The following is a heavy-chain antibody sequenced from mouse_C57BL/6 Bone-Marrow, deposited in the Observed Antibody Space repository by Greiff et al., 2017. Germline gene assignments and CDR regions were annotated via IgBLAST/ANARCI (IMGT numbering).Heavy chain of an antibody. CDR2: IDPSDSET. Sequence: QVQLQQPGAELVRPGSSVKLSCKASGYTFTSYWMHWVKQRPIQGLEWIGNIDPSDSETHYNQKFKDKATLTVDKSSSTAYMQLSSLTSEDSAAYYCARNYGVWYFDVWGTGTTVTVSS. CDR3: ARNYGVWYFDV. CDR1: GYTFTSYW. D-gene: IGHD1-2*01. V-gene: IGHV1-52*01. J-gene: IGHJ1*03.